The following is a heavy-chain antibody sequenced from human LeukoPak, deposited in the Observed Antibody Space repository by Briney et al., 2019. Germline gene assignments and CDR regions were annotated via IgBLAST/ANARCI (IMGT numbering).Heavy chain of an antibody. CDR2: IYTGGST. CDR3: ARDGHIPASGYYEY. CDR1: GGSISSGSYY. D-gene: IGHD3-22*01. J-gene: IGHJ4*02. Sequence: SQTLSLTCTVSGGSISSGSYYWSWIRQPAGKGLEWIGRIYTGGSTNYNPSLKSRVTISVDTSKNQFSLKLSSVTAADTAVYYCARDGHIPASGYYEYWGQGTLVTLSS. V-gene: IGHV4-61*02.